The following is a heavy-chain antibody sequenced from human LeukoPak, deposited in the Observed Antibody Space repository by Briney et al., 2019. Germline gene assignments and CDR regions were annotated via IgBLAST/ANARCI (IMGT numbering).Heavy chain of an antibody. CDR1: GYTFTSYY. V-gene: IGHV1-46*01. J-gene: IGHJ4*02. D-gene: IGHD2-15*01. CDR2: INPSGGST. Sequence: GSSVKVSCKAAGYTFTSYYMHWVRQAPGQGLERMGIINPSGGSTSYAQKFQGRVTMTRDTSTSTVYMELSSLRSEDTAVYYCARLYCSGGSCYGDYWGQGPLVTVSS. CDR3: ARLYCSGGSCYGDY.